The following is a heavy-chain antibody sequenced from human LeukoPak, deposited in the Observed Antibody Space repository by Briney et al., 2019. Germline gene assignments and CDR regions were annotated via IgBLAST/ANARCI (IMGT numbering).Heavy chain of an antibody. V-gene: IGHV4-34*01. CDR1: GGSFSGYY. Sequence: SETLSLTCAVYGGSFSGYYWSWIRQPPGKGLEWIGEINHSGSTNYNPSLKSRVTISVDTSKNQFSLKLSSVTAADTAVFYCASLTTADAFDIWGQGTVVTVSS. D-gene: IGHD3-22*01. J-gene: IGHJ3*02. CDR2: INHSGST. CDR3: ASLTTADAFDI.